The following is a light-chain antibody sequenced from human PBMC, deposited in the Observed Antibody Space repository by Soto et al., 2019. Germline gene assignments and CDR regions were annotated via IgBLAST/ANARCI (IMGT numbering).Light chain of an antibody. J-gene: IGKJ4*01. Sequence: AIQLTQSPSSLSASVGDRVTITCRASQGISSALAWYRQKPGKAPKVLIYDASNLESGVPSRFSGSGSGTDFTLTISSLQPEDFATYYCQQFNSYPLTFGGGTKVEIK. CDR2: DAS. CDR1: QGISSA. CDR3: QQFNSYPLT. V-gene: IGKV1-13*02.